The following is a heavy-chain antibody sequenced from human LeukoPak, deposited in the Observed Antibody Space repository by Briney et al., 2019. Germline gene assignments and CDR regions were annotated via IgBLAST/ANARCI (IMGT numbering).Heavy chain of an antibody. Sequence: SETLSLTCTFSGGSASSDNYYWTWIRQPPGKGLQWIGYISYSGSTNYNPSLKSRVTISLHTSKNQFSLRLSSLTAADTAVYYCARRHYYNGRAYYFLDYWGQGTLVTVSS. D-gene: IGHD3-22*01. CDR3: ARRHYYNGRAYYFLDY. V-gene: IGHV4-61*01. CDR2: ISYSGST. J-gene: IGHJ4*02. CDR1: GGSASSDNYY.